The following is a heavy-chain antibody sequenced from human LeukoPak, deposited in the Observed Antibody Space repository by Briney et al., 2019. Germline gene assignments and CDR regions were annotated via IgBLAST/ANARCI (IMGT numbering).Heavy chain of an antibody. V-gene: IGHV3-21*01. CDR2: ISSSSSYI. Sequence: GGSLRLSCAASGFTFSSYSMNWVRQAPGKGLEWVSFISSSSSYIYYADSVKGRFTISRDNAKNSLYLQMNSLRAEDTAVYYCARGGIAAGSYFSPDFDYWGQGTLVTVSS. J-gene: IGHJ4*02. D-gene: IGHD1-26*01. CDR1: GFTFSSYS. CDR3: ARGGIAAGSYFSPDFDY.